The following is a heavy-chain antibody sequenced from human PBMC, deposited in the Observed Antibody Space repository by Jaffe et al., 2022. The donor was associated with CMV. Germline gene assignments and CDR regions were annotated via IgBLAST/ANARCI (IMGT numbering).Heavy chain of an antibody. CDR1: GFTFSSYS. CDR3: ARDYVCSSTSCPPGNYYYYYMDV. D-gene: IGHD2-2*01. CDR2: ISSSSSYI. J-gene: IGHJ6*03. Sequence: EVQLVESGGGLVKPGGSLRLSCAASGFTFSSYSMNWVRQAPGKGLEWVSSISSSSSYIYYADSVKGRFTISRDNAKNSLYLQMNSLRAEDTAVYYCARDYVCSSTSCPPGNYYYYYMDVWGKGTTVTVSS. V-gene: IGHV3-21*01.